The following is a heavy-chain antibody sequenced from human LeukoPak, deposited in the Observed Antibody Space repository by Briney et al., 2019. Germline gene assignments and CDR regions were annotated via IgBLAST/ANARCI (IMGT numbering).Heavy chain of an antibody. V-gene: IGHV3-30*02. CDR2: IRFDGSNK. Sequence: PGQSLRLSCAASGFTFSTYGMHWVRQAHGKGLGWEAFIRFDGSNKYYADSVKGRFTITRDNSKSTLYLQMSSLRAEDTAVYYCAKGPLLWFGELLPLGNGFDYWGQGTLVTVSS. CDR3: AKGPLLWFGELLPLGNGFDY. CDR1: GFTFSTYG. J-gene: IGHJ4*02. D-gene: IGHD3-10*01.